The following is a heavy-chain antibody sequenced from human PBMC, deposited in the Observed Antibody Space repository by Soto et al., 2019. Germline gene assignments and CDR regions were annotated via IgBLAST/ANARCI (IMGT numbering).Heavy chain of an antibody. D-gene: IGHD2-2*01. CDR2: ISAYNGNT. CDR1: GYTFTSYG. CDR3: ARDNPGYCSSTSCPTFDI. V-gene: IGHV1-18*01. J-gene: IGHJ3*02. Sequence: GASVKVSCKASGYTFTSYGISWVRQAPGQGLEWMGWISAYNGNTNYAQKLQGRVTMTTDTSTSTAYMELRSLRSDDTAVYYCARDNPGYCSSTSCPTFDIWGQGTMVTVSS.